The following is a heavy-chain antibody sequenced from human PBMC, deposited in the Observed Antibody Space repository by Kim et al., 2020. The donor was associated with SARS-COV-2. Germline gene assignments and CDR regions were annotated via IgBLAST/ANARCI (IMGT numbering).Heavy chain of an antibody. Sequence: GGSLRLSCTASGFTFGDYAMSWVRQAPGKGLEWVGFIRSKAYGGTTEYAASVKGRFTISREDSKSIAYLQMNSLKTEDTAVYYCTSVVPAAIGTDYYMDVWGKGTTVTVSS. CDR2: IRSKAYGGTT. CDR3: TSVVPAAIGTDYYMDV. CDR1: GFTFGDYA. V-gene: IGHV3-49*04. J-gene: IGHJ6*03. D-gene: IGHD2-2*01.